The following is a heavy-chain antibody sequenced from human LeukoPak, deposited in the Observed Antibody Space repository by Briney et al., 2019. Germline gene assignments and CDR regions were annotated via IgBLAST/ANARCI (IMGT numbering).Heavy chain of an antibody. Sequence: GESLKISCKVSGYSFATYWIGWVRQMPGKGLEWMGIIYPDDSDTRYSPSFQGQVTISADKSISTAYLQWSGLKASDTAMYYCARPKSNSGYDYFDYWGQGTLVTVSS. CDR3: ARPKSNSGYDYFDY. CDR1: GYSFATYW. V-gene: IGHV5-51*01. D-gene: IGHD5-12*01. CDR2: IYPDDSDT. J-gene: IGHJ4*02.